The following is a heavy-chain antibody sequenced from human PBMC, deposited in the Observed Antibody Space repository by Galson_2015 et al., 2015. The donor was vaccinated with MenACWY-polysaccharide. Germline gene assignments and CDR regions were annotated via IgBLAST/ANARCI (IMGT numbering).Heavy chain of an antibody. Sequence: SLRLSCAAYGFTFSSHWMTWVRQAPGKGLEWVATIKQDGSEKYYVDSVKGRFTISRDNAKNSLSLQMNSLRAEDTAVYYCARAGECWFDSWGQGTLVTVSS. V-gene: IGHV3-7*01. D-gene: IGHD3-10*01. J-gene: IGHJ5*01. CDR2: IKQDGSEK. CDR1: GFTFSSHW. CDR3: ARAGECWFDS.